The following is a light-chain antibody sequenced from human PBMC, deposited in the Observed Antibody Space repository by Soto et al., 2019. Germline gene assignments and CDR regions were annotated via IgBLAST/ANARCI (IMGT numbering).Light chain of an antibody. V-gene: IGKV1-39*01. Sequence: DIQFTQSPPSLSAYLLDIVTITCRVSQGISSYLNWYRQKPGKVPKLLIYSASNLQSGVPSRFSGSGSGTDFTLTISSLQPEDFAIYYCQQTYTTPEITFGQGTRLEIK. CDR1: QGISSY. CDR2: SAS. CDR3: QQTYTTPEIT. J-gene: IGKJ5*01.